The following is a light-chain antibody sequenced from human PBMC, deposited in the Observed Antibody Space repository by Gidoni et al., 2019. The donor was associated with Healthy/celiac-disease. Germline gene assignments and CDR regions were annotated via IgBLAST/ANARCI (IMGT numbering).Light chain of an antibody. CDR2: GAS. CDR1: QCVSSSY. CDR3: QQYGSSPRIT. V-gene: IGKV3-20*01. Sequence: DTVLTQSPRTLSLSPGERATLSCRASQCVSSSYLAWYQQKPGQAPRLLIYGASSRATGIPDRFSGSGSGRDFTLTISRLEPEDFAVYYCQQYGSSPRITFGPGTKVDIK. J-gene: IGKJ3*01.